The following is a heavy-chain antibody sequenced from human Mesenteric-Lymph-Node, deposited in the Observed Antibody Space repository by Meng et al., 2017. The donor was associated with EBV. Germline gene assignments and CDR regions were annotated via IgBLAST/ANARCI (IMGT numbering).Heavy chain of an antibody. D-gene: IGHD3-22*01. Sequence: QGERVEEARGPVKPSWSLSLTCAVYSFSVVSGPGWCWGPQAPGKGLERIGELSHSEGTNYNPSLKSRVTISLDKSENQFSLRLTSVTAADTAMYYCAASSGRWRLDYWGQGILVTVSS. CDR3: AASSGRWRLDY. CDR2: LSHSEGT. J-gene: IGHJ4*02. CDR1: SFSVVSGPG. V-gene: IGHV4-4*02.